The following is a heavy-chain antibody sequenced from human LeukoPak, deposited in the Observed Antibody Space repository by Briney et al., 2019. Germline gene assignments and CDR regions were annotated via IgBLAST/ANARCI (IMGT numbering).Heavy chain of an antibody. CDR2: ISGSGGST. Sequence: GGSLRLSCAASGFTFSSYAMSWVRQAPGKGLEWVSAISGSGGSTYYADSVKGRFTISRDNSKNTLYLQMNSLRDDDTAVYYCAKDQTDFWSGYYDYWGQGSLVTVSS. J-gene: IGHJ4*02. D-gene: IGHD3-3*01. CDR3: AKDQTDFWSGYYDY. V-gene: IGHV3-23*01. CDR1: GFTFSSYA.